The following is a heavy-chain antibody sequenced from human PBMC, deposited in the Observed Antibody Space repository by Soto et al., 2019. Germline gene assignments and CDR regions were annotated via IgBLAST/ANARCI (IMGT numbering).Heavy chain of an antibody. V-gene: IGHV6-1*01. J-gene: IGHJ6*03. Sequence: SQTLSLTCAISGDSVSSNSAAWNWIRQSPSRGLEWLGRTYYRSKWYNDYAVSVKSRITINPDTSKNQFSLQLNSVTPEDTAVYYCVRLSQITMVRGVTVMDYYYYMDVWGKGTTVTVSS. CDR3: VRLSQITMVRGVTVMDYYYYMDV. CDR1: GDSVSSNSAA. CDR2: TYYRSKWYN. D-gene: IGHD3-10*01.